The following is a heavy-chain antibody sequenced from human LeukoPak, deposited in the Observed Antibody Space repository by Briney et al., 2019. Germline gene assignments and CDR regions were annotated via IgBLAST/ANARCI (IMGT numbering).Heavy chain of an antibody. Sequence: PGGSLRLSCAASEFTFSSYWMSWVRQAPGKGLEWVASIKQDGSKKYYVDSVKGRVTISRDNAKNSLYLQMNSLRAEDTAVYYCARVFGAGYSDYWGQGTLVTVSS. V-gene: IGHV3-7*01. CDR1: EFTFSSYW. CDR2: IKQDGSKK. J-gene: IGHJ4*02. D-gene: IGHD4/OR15-4a*01. CDR3: ARVFGAGYSDY.